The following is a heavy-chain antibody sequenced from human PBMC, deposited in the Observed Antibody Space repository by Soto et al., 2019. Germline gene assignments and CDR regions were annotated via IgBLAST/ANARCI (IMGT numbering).Heavy chain of an antibody. D-gene: IGHD6-13*01. CDR3: ARSPELGAAYYYYYYMDV. CDR2: INSDGSST. V-gene: IGHV3-74*01. Sequence: GGSLRLPCAASGFTFSSYWMHWVRQAPGKGLVWVSRINSDGSSTSYADSVKGRFTISRDNAKNTLYLQMNSLRAEDTAVYYCARSPELGAAYYYYYYMDVWGKGTTVTVSS. CDR1: GFTFSSYW. J-gene: IGHJ6*03.